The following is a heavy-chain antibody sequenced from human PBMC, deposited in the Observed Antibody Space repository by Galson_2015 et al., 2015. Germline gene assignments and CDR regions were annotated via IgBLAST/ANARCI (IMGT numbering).Heavy chain of an antibody. J-gene: IGHJ6*02. CDR2: IYWDDDK. D-gene: IGHD4-17*01. CDR1: GFSLSTSGVG. Sequence: PALVKPTQTLTLTCTFSGFSLSTSGVGVGWIRQPPGKALEWLALIYWDDDKRYSPSLKSRLTITKDTSKNQVVLTMTNMDPVDTATYYCARSDYGDYVRGVYYYYGMDVWGQGTTVTVSS. V-gene: IGHV2-5*02. CDR3: ARSDYGDYVRGVYYYYGMDV.